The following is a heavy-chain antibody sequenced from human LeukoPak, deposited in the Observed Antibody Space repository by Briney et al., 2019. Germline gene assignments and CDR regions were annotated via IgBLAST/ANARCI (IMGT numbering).Heavy chain of an antibody. CDR3: TSYCSSTSCYLDAFDI. J-gene: IGHJ3*02. D-gene: IGHD2-2*01. CDR1: GFTFSNAW. CDR2: IKSKTDGGTT. Sequence: PGGSLRLSCAASGFTFSNAWMSWVRQAPGKGLEWVGRIKSKTDGGTTDYAAPVKGRFTISRDDSKNTLYLQMNSLKTEDTAVYYCTSYCSSTSCYLDAFDIWGQGTMVTVSS. V-gene: IGHV3-15*01.